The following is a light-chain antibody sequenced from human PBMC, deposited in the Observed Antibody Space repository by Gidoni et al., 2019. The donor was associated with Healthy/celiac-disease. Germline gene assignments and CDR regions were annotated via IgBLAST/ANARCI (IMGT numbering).Light chain of an antibody. Sequence: AIRMTQSPSSLSASTGDRVTITCRASQGISSYLALYQQKPGKAPKLLIYAASTLQSGVPSRFSGSGSGTDFTLTISCLQSEDFATYYCQQYYSYLGTFGQGTKVEIK. CDR3: QQYYSYLGT. CDR2: AAS. V-gene: IGKV1-8*01. CDR1: QGISSY. J-gene: IGKJ1*01.